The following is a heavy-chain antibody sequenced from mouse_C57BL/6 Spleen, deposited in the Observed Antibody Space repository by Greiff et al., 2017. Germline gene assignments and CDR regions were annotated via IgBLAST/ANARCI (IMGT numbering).Heavy chain of an antibody. D-gene: IGHD3-2*01. CDR1: GFTFSSYA. CDR3: ARGDTYAMDG. V-gene: IGHV5-4*01. J-gene: IGHJ4*01. Sequence: EVQLVESGGGLVKPGGSLKLSCAVSGFTFSSYALSWVRQTQGKRLEWVATISDGGSYTYYPDTVKGRFTISRDNAKNNLYLQMSHLKSEDTAMYYGARGDTYAMDGWDQGTSVTVSS. CDR2: ISDGGSYT.